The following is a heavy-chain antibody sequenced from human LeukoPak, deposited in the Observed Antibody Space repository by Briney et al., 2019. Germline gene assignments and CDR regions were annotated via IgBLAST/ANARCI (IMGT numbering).Heavy chain of an antibody. Sequence: ASVKVSCKASGYTFTGYYMHWVRQAPGQGLEWMGWISAYNGNTNYAQKLQGRVTMTTDTSTSTAYMELRSLRSDDTAVYYCARDPGSSWSYYYYYYGMDVWGQGTTVTVSS. CDR3: ARDPGSSWSYYYYYYGMDV. D-gene: IGHD6-13*01. CDR2: ISAYNGNT. J-gene: IGHJ6*02. V-gene: IGHV1-18*04. CDR1: GYTFTGYY.